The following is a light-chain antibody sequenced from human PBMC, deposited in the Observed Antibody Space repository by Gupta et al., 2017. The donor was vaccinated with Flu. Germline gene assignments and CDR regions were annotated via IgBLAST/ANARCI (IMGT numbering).Light chain of an antibody. J-gene: IGKJ2*01. CDR1: QSVSSD. CDR3: QQYKNWPYT. V-gene: IGKV3-15*01. CDR2: GAF. Sequence: PATLSVSPGERAPLACRASQSVSSDLAWYQQKPGQAPRLLIYGAFTRATGIPARFSGSGSGTEFTLTISSLQSEDFAVYYCQQYKNWPYTFGQGTKLEIK.